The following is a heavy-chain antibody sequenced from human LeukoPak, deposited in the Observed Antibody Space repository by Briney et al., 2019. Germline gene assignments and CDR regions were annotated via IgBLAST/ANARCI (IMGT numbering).Heavy chain of an antibody. Sequence: SETLSLTCAVYGGSFSGYYWSWIRQPPGKGLEWIGEINHSGSTNYNPSLKSRVTISVDTSKNQFSLKLSSLTAADTAVYYCAGIAVTGGDYFDPWGQGALVTVSS. CDR2: INHSGST. D-gene: IGHD3-16*01. CDR3: AGIAVTGGDYFDP. J-gene: IGHJ5*02. CDR1: GGSFSGYY. V-gene: IGHV4-34*01.